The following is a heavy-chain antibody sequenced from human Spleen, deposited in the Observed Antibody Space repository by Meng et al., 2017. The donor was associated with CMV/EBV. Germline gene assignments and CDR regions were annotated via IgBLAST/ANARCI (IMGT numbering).Heavy chain of an antibody. J-gene: IGHJ6*02. CDR3: ARGPMATKPPGLSWGSGYYYYYGMDV. V-gene: IGHV3-53*01. CDR2: LYNGDRT. CDR1: GFSVSINY. D-gene: IGHD5-24*01. Sequence: GESLKISCAASGFSVSINYMSWVRQAPGKGLECVSLLYNGDRTYYADSVKGRFTISRDNAKNSLYLQMNSLRAEDTAVYYCARGPMATKPPGLSWGSGYYYYYGMDVWGQGTTVTVSS.